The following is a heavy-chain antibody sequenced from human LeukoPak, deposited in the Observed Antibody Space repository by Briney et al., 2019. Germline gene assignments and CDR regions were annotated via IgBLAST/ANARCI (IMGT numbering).Heavy chain of an antibody. J-gene: IGHJ4*02. D-gene: IGHD3-3*01. CDR3: ARTYYDFWSGSPGPYYFDY. Sequence: SETLSLTCTVSGGSIGTYYWSWIRQPPGKGLEWIGNIYYSGSTNYNPSLKSRVTISVDTSKNQFSLKLSSVTAADTAVYYCARTYYDFWSGSPGPYYFDYWGQGTLVTVSS. CDR2: IYYSGST. V-gene: IGHV4-59*01. CDR1: GGSIGTYY.